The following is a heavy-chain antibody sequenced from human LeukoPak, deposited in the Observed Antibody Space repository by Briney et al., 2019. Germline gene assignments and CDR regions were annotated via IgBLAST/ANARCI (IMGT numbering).Heavy chain of an antibody. Sequence: GGSLRLSCAASGFTFDDYAMHWVRQAPGKGLEWVSGISWNSGNIDYADSVKGRFTISRDNAKNSLYLQMNSLRAADTALYYCAKDRKWEQKTGWGNLDVWGQGTTVTVSS. V-gene: IGHV3-9*01. J-gene: IGHJ6*02. CDR1: GFTFDDYA. CDR2: ISWNSGNI. D-gene: IGHD1-26*01. CDR3: AKDRKWEQKTGWGNLDV.